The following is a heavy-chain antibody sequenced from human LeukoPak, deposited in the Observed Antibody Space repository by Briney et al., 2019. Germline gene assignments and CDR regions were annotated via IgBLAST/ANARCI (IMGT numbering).Heavy chain of an antibody. CDR2: IRYDGSNK. Sequence: GGSLRLSCAASGFTFSSYAMHWVRQAPGKGLEWVSFIRYDGSNKFYADSVKGRFTISRDTFKNTLYLQMNSLRTEDSAMYYCAKAGYCATAGCPDYYYMDVWGRGTTVTVSS. CDR1: GFTFSSYA. V-gene: IGHV3-30*02. D-gene: IGHD2-8*01. CDR3: AKAGYCATAGCPDYYYMDV. J-gene: IGHJ6*03.